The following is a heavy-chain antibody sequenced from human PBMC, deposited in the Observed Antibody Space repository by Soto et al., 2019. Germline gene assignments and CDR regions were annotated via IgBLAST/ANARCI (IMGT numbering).Heavy chain of an antibody. V-gene: IGHV3-73*02. D-gene: IGHD2-2*02. CDR3: SRGQGAAIGDYYYHRMDV. Sequence: EVQLVESGGGLVQPGGSPKLSCTASGFIFSGSAIHWVRQASGKGLEWVGRIRSRAINYATSSAASVKGRFFFSRDDSKNTASLQMNTLKTEDTAVYYCSRGQGAAIGDYYYHRMDVWGQGTTVTVSS. CDR2: IRSRAINYAT. CDR1: GFIFSGSA. J-gene: IGHJ6*02.